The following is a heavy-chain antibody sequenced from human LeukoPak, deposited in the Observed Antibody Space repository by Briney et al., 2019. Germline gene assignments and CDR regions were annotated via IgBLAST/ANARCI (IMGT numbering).Heavy chain of an antibody. V-gene: IGHV7-4-1*02. D-gene: IGHD3-16*02. CDR1: GYTFTNYA. CDR2: IHPSTGNP. Sequence: ASVKVSCKASGYTFTNYAMNWVRQAPGQGLEWMGWIHPSTGNPTYAQGFTGRFVFFLDTSVSTTYLQISSLKAEDTAVYYCARAFQSLGGLSLPDFWGQGTLVIVSS. CDR3: ARAFQSLGGLSLPDF. J-gene: IGHJ4*02.